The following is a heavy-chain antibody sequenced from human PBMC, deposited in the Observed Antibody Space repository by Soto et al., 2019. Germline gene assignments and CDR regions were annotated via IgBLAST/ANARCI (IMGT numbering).Heavy chain of an antibody. Sequence: SLTCAVSGGSISSGGYSWSWIRQPPGKGLEWIGYIYHSGSTCYNPSLKSRVTISVDRSKNQFSLKLSSVTAADTAVYYCARDYGGNSGTLDIWGQGTMVTVSS. CDR3: ARDYGGNSGTLDI. V-gene: IGHV4-30-2*01. CDR2: IYHSGST. D-gene: IGHD4-17*01. CDR1: GGSISSGGYS. J-gene: IGHJ3*02.